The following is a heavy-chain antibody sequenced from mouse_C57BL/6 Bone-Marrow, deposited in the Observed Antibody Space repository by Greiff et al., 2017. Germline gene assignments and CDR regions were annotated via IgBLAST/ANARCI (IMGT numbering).Heavy chain of an antibody. V-gene: IGHV1-42*01. CDR2: INPSTGGT. J-gene: IGHJ3*01. CDR3: ARSRSDSSGYVWFAY. CDR1: GYSFTGYY. D-gene: IGHD3-2*02. Sequence: EVQLVESGPELVKPGASVKISCKASGYSFTGYYMNWVKQSPEKSLEWIGEINPSTGGTTYNQKFKAKATLTVDKSSSTAYMQLKSLTSEDSAVYYCARSRSDSSGYVWFAYWGQGTLVTVSA.